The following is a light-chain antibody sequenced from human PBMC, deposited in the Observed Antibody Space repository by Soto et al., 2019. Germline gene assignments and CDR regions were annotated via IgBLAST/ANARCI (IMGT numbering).Light chain of an antibody. Sequence: NFMLTQPHSVSESPGKTVTISCTRSSGSIASNYVQWYQQSTGSAPPTVIYEDNQKPSGVPDRFSGSTDGSSNSASLTISGLQTEDEADYYCQSYDSSTVVFGGGTKVTVL. CDR1: SGSIASNY. CDR3: QSYDSSTVV. CDR2: EDN. J-gene: IGLJ2*01. V-gene: IGLV6-57*04.